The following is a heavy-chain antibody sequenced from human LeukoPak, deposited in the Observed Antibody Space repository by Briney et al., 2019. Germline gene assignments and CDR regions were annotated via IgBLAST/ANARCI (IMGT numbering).Heavy chain of an antibody. CDR2: IYYSGST. CDR3: ARVTAAGFGP. CDR1: GGSISSGDYY. D-gene: IGHD6-13*01. J-gene: IGHJ5*02. Sequence: SETLSLTCTVSGGSISSGDYYWNWIRQPPGKGLEWIGYIYYSGSTYYNPSLKSRVTISVDTSKNQFSLKLSSVTAADTAVYYCARVTAAGFGPWGQGTLVTVSS. V-gene: IGHV4-30-4*01.